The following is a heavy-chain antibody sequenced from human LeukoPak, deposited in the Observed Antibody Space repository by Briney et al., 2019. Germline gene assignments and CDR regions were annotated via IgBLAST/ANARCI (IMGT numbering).Heavy chain of an antibody. J-gene: IGHJ4*02. D-gene: IGHD6-19*01. Sequence: ASVKLSCKASGYTFTGYYMHWVRQAPGQGLEWMGWINPNSGGTNYAQKFQGRVTMTRDTSISTAYMELSRLRSDDTAVYYCARILAAVAGNRFDYWGQGTLVTLPS. CDR1: GYTFTGYY. V-gene: IGHV1-2*02. CDR2: INPNSGGT. CDR3: ARILAAVAGNRFDY.